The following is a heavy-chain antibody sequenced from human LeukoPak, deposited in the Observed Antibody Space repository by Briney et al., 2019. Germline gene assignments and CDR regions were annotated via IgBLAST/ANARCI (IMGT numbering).Heavy chain of an antibody. CDR1: GFTFSNSA. CDR2: ISGSGGAT. CDR3: AKGGGSIFFDY. D-gene: IGHD1-26*01. V-gene: IGHV3-23*01. Sequence: PGGSLRLSCAASGFTFSNSAMSWVRQAPGKGLEWVSAISGSGGATYYADSVKGRFTISRDNSKNTLYLQMNSLRAEDTAVYYCAKGGGSIFFDYWGQGTLVTVSS. J-gene: IGHJ4*02.